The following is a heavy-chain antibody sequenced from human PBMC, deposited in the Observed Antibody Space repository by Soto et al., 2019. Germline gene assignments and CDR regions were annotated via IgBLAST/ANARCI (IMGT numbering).Heavy chain of an antibody. D-gene: IGHD5-18*01. CDR2: IYFSGRT. Sequence: SETLSLTCTVSGGSISSYYWSWIRQPPGKGLEWIGYIYFSGRTNYNPSLKSRVTISIDTSKNQFSLKLTSATAADTAVYYCAREQNGGYSYGYYYYYGMDVWGQGTTVTVSS. J-gene: IGHJ6*02. CDR3: AREQNGGYSYGYYYYYGMDV. CDR1: GGSISSYY. V-gene: IGHV4-59*01.